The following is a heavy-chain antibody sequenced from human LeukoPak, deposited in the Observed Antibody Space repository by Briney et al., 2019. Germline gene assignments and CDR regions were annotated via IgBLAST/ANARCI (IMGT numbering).Heavy chain of an antibody. J-gene: IGHJ6*04. CDR3: AREQYGDYYSYGMDV. CDR1: GYTYTCYY. CDR2: INASGGRT. D-gene: IGHD4-17*01. Sequence: ASLKASHTASGYTYTCYYMPWVRQAPGQGLEWMGIINASGGRTSYAQKFQGRVTMTWDTSTSTVYIELSSLRSEDTAVYYGAREQYGDYYSYGMDVWGAGATVTVSS. V-gene: IGHV1-46*01.